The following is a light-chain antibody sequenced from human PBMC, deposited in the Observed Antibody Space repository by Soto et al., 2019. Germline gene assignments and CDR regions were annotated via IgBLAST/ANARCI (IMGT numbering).Light chain of an antibody. CDR3: QQTYNSPFT. Sequence: DRPITQSQSSLSASVLDRVTITCRASQIIGNYLNWYQQKPGKAPKFLIYAASTLQSGVPSRFSGSGSGTDFTLTINSLQPEDFETYYCQQTYNSPFTFGPGTKVDIK. CDR2: AAS. CDR1: QIIGNY. V-gene: IGKV1-39*01. J-gene: IGKJ3*01.